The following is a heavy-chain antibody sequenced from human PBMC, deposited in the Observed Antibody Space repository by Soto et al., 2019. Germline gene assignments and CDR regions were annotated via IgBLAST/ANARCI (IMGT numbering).Heavy chain of an antibody. Sequence: EVQLLESGGGLVQPGGSLRLSCAAAGFTFSSYAMSWVRQSPGKGLEGVSASSGRGGSTYYADSVKGRFTISRDNYKNPLYLQINSVRDADTAVYYCANGYYGAGSYSWYFDLWGRGTLVTVSS. CDR1: GFTFSSYA. J-gene: IGHJ2*01. D-gene: IGHD3-10*01. CDR3: ANGYYGAGSYSWYFDL. CDR2: SSGRGGST. V-gene: IGHV3-23*01.